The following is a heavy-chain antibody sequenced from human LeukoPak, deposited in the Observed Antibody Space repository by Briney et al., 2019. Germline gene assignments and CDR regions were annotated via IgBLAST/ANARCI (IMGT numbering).Heavy chain of an antibody. CDR3: ARDFGQWTQFDP. CDR1: GYTFTGYY. CDR2: INPNSGGT. J-gene: IGHJ5*02. Sequence: ASVKVSCKASGYTFTGYYMHWVRQAPGQGLEWMGWINPNSGGTNYAQKFQGRVTMTTDTSTSTAYMELRSLRSDDTAVYYCARDFGQWTQFDPWGQGTLVIVSS. V-gene: IGHV1-2*02. D-gene: IGHD3-10*01.